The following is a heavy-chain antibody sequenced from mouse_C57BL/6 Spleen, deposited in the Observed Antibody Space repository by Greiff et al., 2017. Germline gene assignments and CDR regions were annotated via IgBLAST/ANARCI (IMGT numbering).Heavy chain of an antibody. CDR3: ARDGTLYGYAFAY. CDR1: GYTFPSYW. J-gene: IGHJ3*01. Sequence: QVQLKQPGAELVKPGASVKLSCTASGYTFPSYWMHWVKQRPGRGLEWIGRIDPHSGGTKYNEKFKSKATLTVDKPSSTDYVQLRSLTSEDSEVDYCARDGTLYGYAFAYWGQGTLVTVSA. V-gene: IGHV1-72*01. CDR2: IDPHSGGT. D-gene: IGHD2-2*01.